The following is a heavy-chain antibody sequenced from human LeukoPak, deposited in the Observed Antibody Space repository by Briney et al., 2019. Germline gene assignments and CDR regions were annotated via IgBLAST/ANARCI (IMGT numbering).Heavy chain of an antibody. D-gene: IGHD3-10*01. Sequence: GGSLRLSCAASGFTFSTYSMNWVRQAPGKGLDWVSYIISSGGTTYYADSVKGRFTISRDNSKNTLYLQMNSLRAEDTAVYYCASFKSSGSYYNLPDYWGQGTLVSVSS. J-gene: IGHJ4*02. V-gene: IGHV3-48*01. CDR2: IISSGGTT. CDR3: ASFKSSGSYYNLPDY. CDR1: GFTFSTYS.